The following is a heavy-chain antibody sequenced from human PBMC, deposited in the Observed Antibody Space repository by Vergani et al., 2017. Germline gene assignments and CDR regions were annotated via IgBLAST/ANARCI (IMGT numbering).Heavy chain of an antibody. CDR3: GGSSGPGYYFEY. V-gene: IGHV4-59*01. D-gene: IGHD1-1*01. J-gene: IGHJ4*01. CDR1: GGSFSAYY. CDR2: VYYNGNT. Sequence: QMQLQESGPGLVKPSETLSLTCTVSGGSFSAYYWSWIRQPPGKGLEWIGYVYYNGNTNYNPSLKSRVTISVDTSKNQFSLNLNSVTAADTALYYCGGSSGPGYYFEYWGQGMLVTVSP.